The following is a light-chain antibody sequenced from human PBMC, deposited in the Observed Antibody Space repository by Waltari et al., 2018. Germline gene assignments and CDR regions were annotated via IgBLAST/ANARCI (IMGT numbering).Light chain of an antibody. CDR3: QHHVRLPTT. J-gene: IGKJ1*01. CDR1: QSVSTY. CDR2: GAY. Sequence: IVLTPSPGTLSLSPGDRATLSCRASQSVSTYLAWYQQKPGQAPRLLIYGAYSRAAGIPDRFSGSGYGTDFSLTISRLEPEDFAVYYCQHHVRLPTTFGQGTRVEIK. V-gene: IGKV3-20*01.